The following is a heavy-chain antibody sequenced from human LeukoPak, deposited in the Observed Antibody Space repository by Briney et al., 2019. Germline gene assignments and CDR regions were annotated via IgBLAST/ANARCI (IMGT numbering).Heavy chain of an antibody. CDR3: ARTNLDCKNGVCYDY. CDR2: IIPILGIT. CDR1: GGIFSNYA. Sequence: ASVKVSCKASGGIFSNYAISWVRQAPGQGLEWMGRIIPILGITNYAQRFQGRATITADKSPSTAYMELRSLRSDDTAVYYCARTNLDCKNGVCYDYWGQGTLVTVSS. V-gene: IGHV1-69*04. J-gene: IGHJ4*02. D-gene: IGHD2-8*01.